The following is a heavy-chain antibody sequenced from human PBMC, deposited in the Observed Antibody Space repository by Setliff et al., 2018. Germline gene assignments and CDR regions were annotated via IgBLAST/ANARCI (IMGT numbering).Heavy chain of an antibody. CDR1: GASVSSHY. Sequence: PSETLSLTCNVSGASVSSHYWDWIRQPPGKGLEWIGFISYSGITTYNVSLKSRVSISVDTSKNQLSQTLSSVTAADTAVYYCVREGYSEYFQDWGRGTLVTVSS. D-gene: IGHD1-1*01. CDR2: ISYSGIT. J-gene: IGHJ1*01. V-gene: IGHV4-59*02. CDR3: VREGYSEYFQD.